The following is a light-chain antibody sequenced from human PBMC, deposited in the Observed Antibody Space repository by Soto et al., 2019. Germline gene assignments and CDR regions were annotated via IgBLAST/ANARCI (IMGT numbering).Light chain of an antibody. Sequence: QSVLTQPPSVSAAPGQRVTISCSGSSSNIGNNYVSWYQHRPGTAPKLLIYDSNKRPSGIPDRFSGSKSGTSATLGITGLQTGDEADYHCGTWDSSLSGVVFGGGTKLTVL. J-gene: IGLJ2*01. V-gene: IGLV1-51*01. CDR1: SSNIGNNY. CDR2: DSN. CDR3: GTWDSSLSGVV.